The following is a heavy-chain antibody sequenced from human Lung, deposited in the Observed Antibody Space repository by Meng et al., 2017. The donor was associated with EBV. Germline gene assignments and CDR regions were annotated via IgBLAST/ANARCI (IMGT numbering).Heavy chain of an antibody. CDR2: ISGTGGGT. J-gene: IGHJ5*02. CDR1: EFRFSDYG. Sequence: EVQLGEVVGGLVQPGGSLRLSCAASEFRFSDYGMSWVRQVPGKGPQWVSGISGTGGGTYYRDSVKGRFTISRDNSRNTVTLQMNSLRAEDTAIYYCTREITGGWYDPWGQGTLVTVSS. CDR3: TREITGGWYDP. V-gene: IGHV3-23*04. D-gene: IGHD2-8*02.